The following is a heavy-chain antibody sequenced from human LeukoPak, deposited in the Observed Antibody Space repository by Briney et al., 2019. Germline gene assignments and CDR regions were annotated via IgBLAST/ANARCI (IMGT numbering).Heavy chain of an antibody. D-gene: IGHD3-3*01. V-gene: IGHV1-8*03. Sequence: ASVKVSCKASGYTFTSYDIYWVRQATGQGLEWMGWMNPITGSTGYAQKFQGRVTITRNTSISTAYMELSSLRSEDTAVYYCARGMTYYDFWSGYYQLPYYFDYWGQGTLVTVST. CDR2: MNPITGST. CDR1: GYTFTSYD. J-gene: IGHJ4*02. CDR3: ARGMTYYDFWSGYYQLPYYFDY.